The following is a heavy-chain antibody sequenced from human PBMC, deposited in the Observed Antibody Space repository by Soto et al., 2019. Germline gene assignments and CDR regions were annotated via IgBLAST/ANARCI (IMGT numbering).Heavy chain of an antibody. CDR2: IIPIFGTA. D-gene: IGHD3-3*01. V-gene: IGHV1-69*13. Sequence: ASVKVSCKASGGTFSSYAISWVRQAPGQGLEWMGGIIPIFGTANYAQKFQGRVTITADESTSTAYMELSSLRSEDTAVYYCARDHRLYDFWSGYYSEYYYYGMDVWGQGTTVTVSS. CDR3: ARDHRLYDFWSGYYSEYYYYGMDV. J-gene: IGHJ6*02. CDR1: GGTFSSYA.